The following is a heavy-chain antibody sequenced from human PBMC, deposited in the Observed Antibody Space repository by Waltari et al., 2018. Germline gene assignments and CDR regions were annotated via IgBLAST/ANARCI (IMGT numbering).Heavy chain of an antibody. D-gene: IGHD2-8*01. CDR2: SSMSGGRT. J-gene: IGHJ4*02. CDR3: AKGTTNIDY. Sequence: EVQLLESGGGLIQPGGSLRLSCAASGFTFAGSGMTWVRQAPGQGLEWVSGSSMSGGRTDYADSVKGRFIISRDNSKNRVFLQMNSLRAEDSAVYYCAKGTTNIDYWGQGTLVTVSS. V-gene: IGHV3-23*01. CDR1: GFTFAGSG.